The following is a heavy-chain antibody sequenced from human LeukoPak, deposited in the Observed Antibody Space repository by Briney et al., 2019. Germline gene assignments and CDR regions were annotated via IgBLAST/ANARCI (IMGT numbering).Heavy chain of an antibody. Sequence: SETLSLTCTVSGGSISSYSWNWIRQPPGKGLEWIAYISYSGRTSYNPSLQSRVTMSVDTSKNQFSLRLSSVTAADAAVYYCARQDIVVVPAAPGWFDPWGQGTLVTVSS. CDR3: ARQDIVVVPAAPGWFDP. CDR2: ISYSGRT. J-gene: IGHJ5*02. V-gene: IGHV4-59*01. CDR1: GGSISSYS. D-gene: IGHD2-2*01.